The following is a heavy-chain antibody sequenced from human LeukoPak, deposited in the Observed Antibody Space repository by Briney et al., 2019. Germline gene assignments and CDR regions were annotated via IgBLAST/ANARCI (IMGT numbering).Heavy chain of an antibody. D-gene: IGHD3-10*01. Sequence: GASVKVSCKVSGYTLTELSMHWVRQAPGKGLEWMGGFDPEDGETIYAQKFQGRVTMTEDTSTDTAYMELSSLRSEDTAVYYCATVLSGSGSYSPLDYWGQGTLVTVSS. CDR2: FDPEDGET. CDR1: GYTLTELS. J-gene: IGHJ4*02. CDR3: ATVLSGSGSYSPLDY. V-gene: IGHV1-24*01.